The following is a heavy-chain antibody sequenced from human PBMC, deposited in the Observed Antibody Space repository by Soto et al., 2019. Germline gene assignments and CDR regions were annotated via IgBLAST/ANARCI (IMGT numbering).Heavy chain of an antibody. D-gene: IGHD6-13*01. CDR3: ARKGAAASYAHYYMDV. J-gene: IGHJ6*03. Sequence: QVQLQESGPGLVKPSETLSLTCTVSGGSISPNNWTWFRHPPGRGLEWIGYVYYSGNTNYNPSLESRVTISVDTSRNQFSLNLTSATAADTAVYYCARKGAAASYAHYYMDVWGRGTTVTVSS. V-gene: IGHV4-59*01. CDR1: GGSISPNN. CDR2: VYYSGNT.